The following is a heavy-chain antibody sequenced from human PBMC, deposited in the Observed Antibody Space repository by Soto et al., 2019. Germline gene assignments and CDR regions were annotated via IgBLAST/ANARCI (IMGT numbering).Heavy chain of an antibody. V-gene: IGHV3-23*01. Sequence: GGSLRLSCAASGFTFSSYAMSWVRQAPGKGLEWVSAISGSGGSTYYADSVKGRFTISRDNSKNTLYLQMNSLRAEDTAVYYCPKGGLGDRLRHGYYYCCRAVSGQGNRVAAAS. D-gene: IGHD3-16*01. CDR1: GFTFSSYA. J-gene: IGHJ6*02. CDR3: PKGGLGDRLRHGYYYCCRAV. CDR2: ISGSGGST.